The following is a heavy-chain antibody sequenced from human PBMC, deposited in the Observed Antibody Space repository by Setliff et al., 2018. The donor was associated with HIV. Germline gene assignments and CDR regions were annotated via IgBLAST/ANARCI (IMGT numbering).Heavy chain of an antibody. V-gene: IGHV4-30-4*08. J-gene: IGHJ4*02. D-gene: IGHD3-22*01. CDR3: ARDVLDLVISVYGF. CDR1: DASITADTFY. Sequence: SETLSLTCTVSDASITADTFYWNWLRQPPGKGPEWIGYIHNSGTTHYNPAFESRLIISLDMSNNRFSLNLASVTAADTAVYYCARDVLDLVISVYGFWGQRIPVTVSS. CDR2: IHNSGTT.